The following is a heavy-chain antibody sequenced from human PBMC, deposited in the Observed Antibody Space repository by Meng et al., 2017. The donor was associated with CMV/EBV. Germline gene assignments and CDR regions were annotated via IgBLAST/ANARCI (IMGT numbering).Heavy chain of an antibody. CDR3: ARTRYDSSGYDAYYYYAMDV. Sequence: SVKVSCKASGGTFSSYTISWVRQAPGQGLEWMGRIIPILGIANYAQKFQGRVTITADKSTSTAYMELSSLRSEDTAVYYCARTRYDSSGYDAYYYYAMDVWGQGTTVTVSS. D-gene: IGHD3-22*01. V-gene: IGHV1-69*02. J-gene: IGHJ6*02. CDR1: GGTFSSYT. CDR2: IIPILGIA.